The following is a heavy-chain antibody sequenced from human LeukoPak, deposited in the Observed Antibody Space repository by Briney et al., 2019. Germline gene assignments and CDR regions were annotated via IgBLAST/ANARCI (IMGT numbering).Heavy chain of an antibody. CDR1: GYSISSGYY. CDR2: IYHSGST. J-gene: IGHJ4*02. D-gene: IGHD1-26*01. Sequence: SETLSLTCTVSGYSISSGYYWGWIRQPPGKGLEWIGSIYHSGSTYYNPSLKSRVTISVDTSKNQFSLKLSSVTAADTAVYYCARDRVGSYRFDYWGQGTLVTVSS. CDR3: ARDRVGSYRFDY. V-gene: IGHV4-38-2*02.